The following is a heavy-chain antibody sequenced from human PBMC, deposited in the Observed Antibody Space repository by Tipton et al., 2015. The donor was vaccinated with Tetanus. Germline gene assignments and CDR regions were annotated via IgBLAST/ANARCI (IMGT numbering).Heavy chain of an antibody. D-gene: IGHD2-15*01. CDR2: ISSTSSYI. V-gene: IGHV3-21*01. Sequence: SLRLSCSVSGFNFKTLGINWVRQAPGKGLEWISSISSTSSYIDYANSVKGRFTISRDNAKNSLYLQMNSLRAEDTAIYYCASGGSLDYWGQGTLVTVSS. J-gene: IGHJ4*02. CDR3: ASGGSLDY. CDR1: GFNFKTLG.